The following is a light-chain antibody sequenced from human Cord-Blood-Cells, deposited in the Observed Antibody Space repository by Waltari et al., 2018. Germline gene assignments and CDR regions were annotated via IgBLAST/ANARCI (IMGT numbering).Light chain of an antibody. V-gene: IGLV1-44*01. Sequence: QSVLTQPPSASGTPGPRVTISCSGRSSNIGSNTVKWYQQLPGTAPKPLIYSNNQRPSGVPDRCAGSKSGTSAALAISGLQSEDEADYYCAAWDDSLNGLVFGGGTKLTVL. J-gene: IGLJ2*01. CDR2: SNN. CDR3: AAWDDSLNGLV. CDR1: SSNIGSNT.